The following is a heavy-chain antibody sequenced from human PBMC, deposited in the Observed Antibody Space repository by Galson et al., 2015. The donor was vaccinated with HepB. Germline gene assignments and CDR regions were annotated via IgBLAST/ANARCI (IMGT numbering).Heavy chain of an antibody. D-gene: IGHD6-13*01. CDR2: INHSGNT. CDR3: ARGELTSTWAAPGY. Sequence: SLSGYFWSWIRQSPGEGLEWIGEINHSGNTNFHPSLKSRVTMSLDTSKNQFSLKLSSVTAADTAVYYCARGELTSTWAAPGYWGQGILVTVSS. CDR1: SLSGYF. J-gene: IGHJ4*02. V-gene: IGHV4-34*01.